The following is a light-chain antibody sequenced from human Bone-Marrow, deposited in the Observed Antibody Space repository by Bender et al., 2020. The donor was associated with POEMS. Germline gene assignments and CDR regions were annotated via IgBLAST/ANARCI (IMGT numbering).Light chain of an antibody. Sequence: QSVLTQPPSASGTPGQRVTISCSGGSSNIGAHAVNWYQHLPGTAPKLLIYSSHRRPSEVPVRFPGSRSGTSASLAISGLQSEDEADYYCAVWDDSLNGWVFGGGTKLTVL. CDR1: SSNIGAHA. V-gene: IGLV1-44*01. CDR2: SSH. J-gene: IGLJ3*02. CDR3: AVWDDSLNGWV.